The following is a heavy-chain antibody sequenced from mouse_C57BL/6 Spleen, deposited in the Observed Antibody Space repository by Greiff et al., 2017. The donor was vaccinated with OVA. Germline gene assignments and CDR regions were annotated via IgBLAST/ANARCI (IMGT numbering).Heavy chain of an antibody. V-gene: IGHV7-1*01. Sequence: EVKLMESGGGLVQSGRSLRLSCATSGFTFSDFYMEWVRQALGKGLEWIAASRNKANDYTTEYSASVKGRFIVSRDTSQSILYLQMNALRAEDTAIYYCARDAYGNYYAMDYWGQGTSVTVSS. CDR1: GFTFSDFY. J-gene: IGHJ4*01. CDR2: SRNKANDYTT. D-gene: IGHD1-1*01. CDR3: ARDAYGNYYAMDY.